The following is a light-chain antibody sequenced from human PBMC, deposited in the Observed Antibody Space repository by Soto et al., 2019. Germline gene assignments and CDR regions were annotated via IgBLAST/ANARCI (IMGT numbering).Light chain of an antibody. CDR1: QSVSSN. Sequence: IVLTQSAASLSFSAGERATVSCRASQSVSSNVACYQQKPGKAPRLLIYAASCLASGIPSRFSGSGSGTEFTLTISSLQPEDFAAYYCQQSNSLPHTFGEGTKVDI. J-gene: IGKJ4*01. CDR3: QQSNSLPHT. V-gene: IGKV3-15*01. CDR2: AAS.